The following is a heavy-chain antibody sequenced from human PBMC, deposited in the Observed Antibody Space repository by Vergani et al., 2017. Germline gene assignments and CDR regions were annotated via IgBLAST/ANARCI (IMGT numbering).Heavy chain of an antibody. CDR1: GGSLDIHSQT. D-gene: IGHD2-21*01. J-gene: IGHJ3*02. CDR2: IDVKGNS. Sequence: QAQLQESGPRLVKPSQTLSLTCSFSGGSLDIHSQTWGWIRQPAGEGLEWIGLIDVKGNSNFSSSLESRVTMSADASRGRFPLNLRSVTTTDTAVYYCVRVLHTSYILGAFDIWGQGIKVTVSS. CDR3: VRVLHTSYILGAFDI. V-gene: IGHV4-61*02.